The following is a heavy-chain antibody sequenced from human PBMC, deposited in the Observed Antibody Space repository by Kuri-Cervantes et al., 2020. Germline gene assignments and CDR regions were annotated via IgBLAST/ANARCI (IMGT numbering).Heavy chain of an antibody. D-gene: IGHD5-18*01. CDR2: IYPGDSDS. J-gene: IGHJ4*02. CDR1: GYTLTNYW. V-gene: IGHV5-51*01. Sequence: GGSLRLSCKTSGYTLTNYWIGWVRQMPGKGLEWMGIIYPGDSDSKYSPSFQGQVTISADKSISTAYLQWSSLKASDTATYYCARSDTAMITGFDSWGQGTLVTVSS. CDR3: ARSDTAMITGFDS.